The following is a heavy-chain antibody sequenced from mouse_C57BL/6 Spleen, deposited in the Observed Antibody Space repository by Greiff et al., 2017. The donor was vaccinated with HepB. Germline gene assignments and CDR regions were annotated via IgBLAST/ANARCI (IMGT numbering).Heavy chain of an antibody. J-gene: IGHJ4*01. Sequence: QVQLQQPGAELVMPGASVKLSCKASGYTFTSYWMHWVKQRPGQGLEWIGEIDPSDSYTNYNQKFKGKSTLTVDKSSSTAYMQLSSLTSEDSAVYYCAIYGSRESLRAMDYWGQGTSVTVSS. CDR2: IDPSDSYT. V-gene: IGHV1-69*01. CDR1: GYTFTSYW. D-gene: IGHD1-1*01. CDR3: AIYGSRESLRAMDY.